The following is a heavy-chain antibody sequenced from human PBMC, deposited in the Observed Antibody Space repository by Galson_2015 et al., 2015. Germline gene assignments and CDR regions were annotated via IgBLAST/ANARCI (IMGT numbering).Heavy chain of an antibody. CDR1: GFNFSSFA. CDR3: AKSRVMYLDWWAD. CDR2: INAGGIST. D-gene: IGHD2-8*02. Sequence: SLRLSCAASGFNFSSFAMTWVRQAPGKGLEWVAAINAGGISTYYADSVKRRFIISKDNSRSMLYLQMTGLRADDTAIYWCAKSRVMYLDWWADWGQGTHVSVSS. J-gene: IGHJ4*02. V-gene: IGHV3-23*01.